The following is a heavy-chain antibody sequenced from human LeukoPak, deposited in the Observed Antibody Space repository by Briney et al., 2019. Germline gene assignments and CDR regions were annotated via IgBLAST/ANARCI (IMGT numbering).Heavy chain of an antibody. CDR2: IRGSGDYT. V-gene: IGHV3-23*01. J-gene: IGHJ3*01. Sequence: GGSLRLSCAASGFTLSTYGITWVRQAPGKGLEWVSSIRGSGDYTDYADSVRGRFTISRDNSKNTLHLHMNSLSAEDTAVYFCGRDPNGDYVGAFEFWGQGTLVTVSS. D-gene: IGHD4-17*01. CDR3: GRDPNGDYVGAFEF. CDR1: GFTLSTYG.